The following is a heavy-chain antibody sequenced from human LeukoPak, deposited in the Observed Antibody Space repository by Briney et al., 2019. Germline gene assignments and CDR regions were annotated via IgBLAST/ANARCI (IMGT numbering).Heavy chain of an antibody. D-gene: IGHD3-22*01. CDR3: ARGLKVDYYDSSGPDY. Sequence: PGGSLRLSCAASGFTFSDYFMTWIRQAPGKGLEWVLYISYSGSTIYYADSVKGRFTISRDNAKDSLYLQMNSLRVEDTAVYYCARGLKVDYYDSSGPDYWGQGTLVTVSS. CDR1: GFTFSDYF. J-gene: IGHJ4*02. V-gene: IGHV3-11*04. CDR2: ISYSGSTI.